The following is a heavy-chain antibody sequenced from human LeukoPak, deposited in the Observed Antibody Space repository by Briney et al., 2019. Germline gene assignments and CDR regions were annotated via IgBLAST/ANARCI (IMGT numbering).Heavy chain of an antibody. CDR3: AGGQTGYCSGGSCYDWFDP. Sequence: SETLSLTCTVSGGSISSYYWSWIRQPAGKGLEWIGRIYTSGSTNYNPSLKSRVTISVDTSKNQFSLKLSSVTAADTAVYYCAGGQTGYCSGGSCYDWFDPWGQGTLVTVSS. D-gene: IGHD2-15*01. CDR2: IYTSGST. J-gene: IGHJ5*02. V-gene: IGHV4-4*07. CDR1: GGSISSYY.